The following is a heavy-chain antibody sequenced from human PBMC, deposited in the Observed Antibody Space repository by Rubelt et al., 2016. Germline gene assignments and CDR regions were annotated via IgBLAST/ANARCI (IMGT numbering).Heavy chain of an antibody. V-gene: IGHV3-30*03. D-gene: IGHD3-22*01. Sequence: QVQLVESGGGVVQPGRSLRLSCAASGFTFSSYGMHWVRQAPGKGLEWVAGISYDGSNKYLADSVKGRFTISRDNAKNSLYLQMNSLRAEDTAVYYCARDGSSSGYEYWGQGTLVTVSS. CDR3: ARDGSSSGYEY. J-gene: IGHJ4*02. CDR1: GFTFSSYG. CDR2: ISYDGSNK.